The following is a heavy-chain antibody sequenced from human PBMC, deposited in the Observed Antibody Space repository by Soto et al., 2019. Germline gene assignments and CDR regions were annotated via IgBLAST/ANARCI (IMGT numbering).Heavy chain of an antibody. Sequence: SETLSLTCTVSGGSISSSSYYWGWVRQPPGKGLEWIGSIYYSGSTYYNPSLKSRVTISVDTSKNQFSLKLSSVTAADTAVYYCARQKRITMVRGVIISWFDPWGQGTLVTVSS. J-gene: IGHJ5*02. CDR2: IYYSGST. V-gene: IGHV4-39*01. D-gene: IGHD3-10*01. CDR1: GGSISSSSYY. CDR3: ARQKRITMVRGVIISWFDP.